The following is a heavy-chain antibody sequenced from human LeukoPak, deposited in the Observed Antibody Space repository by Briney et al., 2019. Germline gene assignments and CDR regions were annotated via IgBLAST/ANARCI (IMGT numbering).Heavy chain of an antibody. CDR1: GGTFSSYA. D-gene: IGHD3-16*01. J-gene: IGHJ3*02. CDR3: ARDSTPPNYDYVWGSYAFDI. V-gene: IGHV1-69*06. CDR2: IIPIFGTA. Sequence: ASVKVSCKASGGTFSSYAISWVRQAPGQGLEWMGGIIPIFGTANYAQKFHGRVTITADKSTSTAYMEMSSLRSEDKAVYYCARDSTPPNYDYVWGSYAFDIWGQGTMVIVSS.